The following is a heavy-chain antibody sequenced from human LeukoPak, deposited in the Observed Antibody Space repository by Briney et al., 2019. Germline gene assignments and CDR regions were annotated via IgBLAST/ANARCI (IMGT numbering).Heavy chain of an antibody. D-gene: IGHD6-6*01. CDR1: GFTFSSYG. V-gene: IGHV3-30*18. CDR2: ISYDGSNK. J-gene: IGHJ6*02. CDR3: AKCSSSIAARGAYYYYGMDV. Sequence: GGSLRLSCAASGFTFSSYGMHWVRQAPGKGLEWVAVISYDGSNKYYADSVKGRLTISRDNSKNTLYLQMNSLRAEDTAVYYCAKCSSSIAARGAYYYYGMDVWGQGTTVTVSS.